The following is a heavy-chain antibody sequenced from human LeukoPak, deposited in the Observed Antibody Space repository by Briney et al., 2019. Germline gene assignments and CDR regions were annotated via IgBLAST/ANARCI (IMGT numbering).Heavy chain of an antibody. J-gene: IGHJ3*02. V-gene: IGHV3-11*01. CDR3: ARSILPATYYYDSSGPTNAFDI. CDR2: ISSSGSTI. Sequence: GGSLRLSCAASGFTFSDYYMSWIRQAPGKGLEWVSYISSSGSTIYYADSVKGRFTISRDNAKNSLYLQMNSLRAEDTAVYYCARSILPATYYYDSSGPTNAFDIWGQGTMVTVSS. CDR1: GFTFSDYY. D-gene: IGHD3-22*01.